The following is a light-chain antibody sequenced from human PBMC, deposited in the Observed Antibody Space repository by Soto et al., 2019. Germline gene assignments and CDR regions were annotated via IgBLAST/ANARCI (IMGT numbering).Light chain of an antibody. Sequence: EIVLTQSPGTVSLSPGERGTLSCRASQSVTGSYLAWYQQKPGQAPRLLIYGASSRATGIPDRFSGSGSGTDFTLTISRLEPEDSAVYYCQQYESSPYTFGQGTKLEIK. CDR3: QQYESSPYT. J-gene: IGKJ2*01. CDR1: QSVTGSY. V-gene: IGKV3-20*01. CDR2: GAS.